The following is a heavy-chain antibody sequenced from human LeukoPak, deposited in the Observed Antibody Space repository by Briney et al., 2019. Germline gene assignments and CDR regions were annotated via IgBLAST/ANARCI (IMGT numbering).Heavy chain of an antibody. D-gene: IGHD2-21*02. CDR2: ISYDGSNK. CDR1: GFIFSSYG. Sequence: GGSLRLSCAASGFIFSSYGMHWVRQAPGKGLEWVAVISYDGSNKYYADSVKGRFTISRDNSKNTLYLQMNSLRAEDTAVYYCAKDGCGGDCYQDYWGQGTLVTVSS. V-gene: IGHV3-30*18. J-gene: IGHJ4*02. CDR3: AKDGCGGDCYQDY.